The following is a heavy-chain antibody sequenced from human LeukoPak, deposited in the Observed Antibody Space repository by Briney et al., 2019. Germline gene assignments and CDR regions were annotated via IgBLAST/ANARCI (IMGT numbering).Heavy chain of an antibody. J-gene: IGHJ6*02. CDR1: GFXFSSYA. CDR2: ISYDGSNK. V-gene: IGHV3-30-3*01. D-gene: IGHD2-15*01. CDR3: ARDSPAYCSGGSCFSGGMDV. Sequence: GGSLRLSCAASGFXFSSYAIHWVRQAPGKGLEWLAVISYDGSNKYYADSVKGRFTISRDNSKNTLYLQMNSLRAEDTAVYYCARDSPAYCSGGSCFSGGMDVWGQGTTVTVSS.